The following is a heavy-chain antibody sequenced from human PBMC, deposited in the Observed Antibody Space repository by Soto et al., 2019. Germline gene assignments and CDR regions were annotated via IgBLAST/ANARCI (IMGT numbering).Heavy chain of an antibody. CDR1: GYTFTSYG. Sequence: QVQLVQSGAEVKKPGASVKVSCKASGYTFTSYGISWVRRAAGQGLEWMGWISAYNGNTNYAQKLQGRVTMTTDTSTSSAYMELRSLRSDDTAVYSFARDWSSIAAEGTEGDYWGQGTLVIVSS. D-gene: IGHD6-13*01. CDR3: ARDWSSIAAEGTEGDY. CDR2: ISAYNGNT. V-gene: IGHV1-18*01. J-gene: IGHJ4*02.